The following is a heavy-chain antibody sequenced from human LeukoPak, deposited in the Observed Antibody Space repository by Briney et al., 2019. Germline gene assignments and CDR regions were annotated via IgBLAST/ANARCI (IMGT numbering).Heavy chain of an antibody. J-gene: IGHJ4*02. D-gene: IGHD3-16*01. CDR1: GFTFSNYW. V-gene: IGHV3-7*01. CDR3: ARLLGDRTIYDY. Sequence: PGGSLRLSCAASGFTFSNYWMTWVRQAPGKGLEWVANIKQDGTEKYYVDPVKGRFTISRDNTKNSLYLQMNSLRVEDTAVYYCARLLGDRTIYDYWGQGALVTVSS. CDR2: IKQDGTEK.